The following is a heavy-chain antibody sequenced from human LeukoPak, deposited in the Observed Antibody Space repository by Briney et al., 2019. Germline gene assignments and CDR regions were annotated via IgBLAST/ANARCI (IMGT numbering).Heavy chain of an antibody. CDR3: ARDTATRYCSSTSCYNYYYYGMDV. V-gene: IGHV1-18*01. D-gene: IGHD2-2*02. J-gene: IGHJ6*02. CDR1: GYTFTSYG. Sequence: ASVKVSCKASGYTFTSYGISWVRQAPGQGLEWMGWISAYNGNTNYAQKLQGRVTMTTDTSTSTAYMELRSLRSDDTAVYYCARDTATRYCSSTSCYNYYYYGMDVWGQGTTVTVSS. CDR2: ISAYNGNT.